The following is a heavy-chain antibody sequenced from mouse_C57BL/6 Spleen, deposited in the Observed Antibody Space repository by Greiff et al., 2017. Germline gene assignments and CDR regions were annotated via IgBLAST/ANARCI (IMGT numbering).Heavy chain of an antibody. Sequence: EVQLVESGGGLVKPGGSLKLSCAASGFTFSDYGMHWVRQAPEKGLEWVAYISSGSSTIYYADTVKGRFTISRDNAKNTLFLQMTSLRSEGTAMYYCARPYYYAMDYWGQGTSVTVSS. J-gene: IGHJ4*01. CDR2: ISSGSSTI. CDR3: ARPYYYAMDY. V-gene: IGHV5-17*01. CDR1: GFTFSDYG.